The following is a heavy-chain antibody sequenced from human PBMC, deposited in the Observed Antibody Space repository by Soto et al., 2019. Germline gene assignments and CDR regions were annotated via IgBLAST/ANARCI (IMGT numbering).Heavy chain of an antibody. CDR2: IYSGGGT. CDR3: ARGGVQDAFDI. V-gene: IGHV3-23*05. J-gene: IGHJ3*02. CDR1: GFTFSSYA. Sequence: PGGSLRLSCAASGFTFSSYAMSWVRQAPGKGLEWVSVIYSGGGTYYADSVEGRFTISRDTSKNTLHLQMNDLRAEDTALYYCARGGVQDAFDIWGQGTMVTVSS. D-gene: IGHD1-26*01.